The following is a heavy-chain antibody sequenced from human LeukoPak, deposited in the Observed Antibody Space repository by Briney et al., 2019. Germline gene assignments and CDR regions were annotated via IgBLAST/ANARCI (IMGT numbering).Heavy chain of an antibody. CDR3: GRGGPGSGWHYYLDY. Sequence: SETLSLNSTVSSGSINSIYWIWIRQPPGQGLEWIGIISYSGRTNLNPSLRSRVPISVDRTNTQFTLLISPGTDEATAVYYCGRGGPGSGWHYYLDYWGQGTLVSVSS. J-gene: IGHJ4*02. CDR1: SGSINSIY. D-gene: IGHD3-22*01. V-gene: IGHV4-59*12. CDR2: ISYSGRT.